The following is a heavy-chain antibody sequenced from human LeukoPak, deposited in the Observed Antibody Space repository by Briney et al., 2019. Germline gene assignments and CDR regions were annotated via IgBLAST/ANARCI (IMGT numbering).Heavy chain of an antibody. CDR3: ARGHLWFGELLPHYYYYMDV. CDR2: INPNSGGT. J-gene: IGHJ6*03. Sequence: ASVKVSCKASGYTFTDYFIHWVRQAPGQGLEWMGWINPNSGGTNYAQNFQGRVTVTRDTSISTAYMELSSLRSEDTAVYYCARGHLWFGELLPHYYYYMDVWGKGTTVTVSS. D-gene: IGHD3-10*01. V-gene: IGHV1-2*02. CDR1: GYTFTDYF.